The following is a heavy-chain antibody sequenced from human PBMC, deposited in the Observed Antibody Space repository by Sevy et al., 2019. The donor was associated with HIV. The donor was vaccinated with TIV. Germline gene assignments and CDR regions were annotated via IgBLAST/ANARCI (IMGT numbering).Heavy chain of an antibody. D-gene: IGHD2-21*02. CDR1: GFTFSSYV. CDR2: IWYDGTIK. J-gene: IGHJ4*02. CDR3: ARGGGYCGGDCYSIDY. Sequence: GGSLRLSCAASGFTFSSYVMHWVRQAPGKGLEWVALIWYDGTIKYYADSVKGRFTMSRDNSKDTLFLQMNSRTPEATAVYYCARGGGYCGGDCYSIDYWGQGALVTVSS. V-gene: IGHV3-33*08.